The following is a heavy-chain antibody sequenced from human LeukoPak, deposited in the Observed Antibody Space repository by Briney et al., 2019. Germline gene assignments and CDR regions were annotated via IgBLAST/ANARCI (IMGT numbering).Heavy chain of an antibody. J-gene: IGHJ4*02. CDR3: VRDLGHSRHYFEY. D-gene: IGHD7-27*01. CDR2: ISQDGSET. Sequence: GGSLRLSCAASGFPFNSFFLNWVRLTQGRERGWVACISQDGSETFYMDSVRGRFIISRDNTKNSLYLQMDSLRAEDTAVYFCVRDLGHSRHYFEYWGQGALVTVSS. V-gene: IGHV3-7*01. CDR1: GFPFNSFF.